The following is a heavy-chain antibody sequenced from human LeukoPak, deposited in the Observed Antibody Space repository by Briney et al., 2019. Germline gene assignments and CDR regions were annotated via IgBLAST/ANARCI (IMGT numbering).Heavy chain of an antibody. Sequence: ASVKVSCKASGYTFTGYYIHWVRQAPGQGLEWMGWINPDSGGTNYAQKFQGRVTMTRDASIRTAYMELSRLRSDDTAVYYCARVLFYSSGNKSNRVDYWGQGTLVTVSS. CDR3: ARVLFYSSGNKSNRVDY. D-gene: IGHD6-19*01. V-gene: IGHV1-2*02. J-gene: IGHJ4*02. CDR2: INPDSGGT. CDR1: GYTFTGYY.